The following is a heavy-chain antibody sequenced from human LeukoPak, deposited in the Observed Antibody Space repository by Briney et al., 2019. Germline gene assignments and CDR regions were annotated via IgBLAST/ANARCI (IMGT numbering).Heavy chain of an antibody. V-gene: IGHV5-51*01. CDR2: IYPGDSDI. J-gene: IGHJ3*02. CDR1: GYSFTSYW. D-gene: IGHD4-17*01. CDR3: ASLNRQATVTGTDPFDI. Sequence: GESLKISCKGSGYSFTSYWIGWVRQMPGKGLEWMGIIYPGDSDIRYSPSFQGQVTISADKSISTAYLQWSSLKASDTAMYYCASLNRQATVTGTDPFDIWGQGTMVTVSS.